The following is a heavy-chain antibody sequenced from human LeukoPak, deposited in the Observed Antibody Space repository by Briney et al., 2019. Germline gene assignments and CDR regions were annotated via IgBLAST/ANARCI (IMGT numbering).Heavy chain of an antibody. Sequence: ASVKVSCKASGYTFTSYDISWVRQAPGQGLEWMGWISAYNGNTNYAQKLQGRVTMTTDTSTSTAYMELRSLRSDDTAVYYCARVACSSTSCPPDYWGQGTLVTVSS. J-gene: IGHJ4*02. CDR1: GYTFTSYD. CDR3: ARVACSSTSCPPDY. D-gene: IGHD2-2*01. CDR2: ISAYNGNT. V-gene: IGHV1-18*01.